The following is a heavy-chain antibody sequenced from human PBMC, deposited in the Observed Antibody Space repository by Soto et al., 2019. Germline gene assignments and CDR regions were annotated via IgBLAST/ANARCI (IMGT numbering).Heavy chain of an antibody. Sequence: EVQLVESGGGLVQPGGSLRLSCAASGFTLSGRSMHWVRQAPGKGLVWVSGIDNAGTDSTYANSVKGRFTSSRDNAKDMLYLKMNSLRVEDTAVYYCARGWFGPEVWGKGTTVSVSS. CDR1: GFTLSGRS. CDR2: IDNAGTDS. V-gene: IGHV3-74*01. D-gene: IGHD3-10*01. CDR3: ARGWFGPEV. J-gene: IGHJ6*04.